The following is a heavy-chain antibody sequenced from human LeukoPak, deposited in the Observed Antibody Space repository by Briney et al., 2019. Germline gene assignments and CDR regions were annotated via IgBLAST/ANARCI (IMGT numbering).Heavy chain of an antibody. J-gene: IGHJ5*02. Sequence: AGGSLRLSCAASGFNFNDFGMNWVRQAPGKGLEWVSFISSASSYIYYADSVKGRFTISRDNPQNTLYLHMNSLRAEDTAVYYCAKELSGIAVAGTVDPWGQGTLVTVSS. CDR3: AKELSGIAVAGTVDP. D-gene: IGHD6-19*01. CDR2: ISSASSYI. CDR1: GFNFNDFG. V-gene: IGHV3-21*04.